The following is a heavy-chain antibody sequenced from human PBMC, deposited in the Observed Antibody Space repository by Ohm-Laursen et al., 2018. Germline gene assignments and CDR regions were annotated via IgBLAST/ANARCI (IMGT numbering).Heavy chain of an antibody. J-gene: IGHJ4*02. CDR1: GFSVSSNY. Sequence: SLRLSCTAPGFSVSSNYMSWVRQAPGKGLEWVSVIYSGGSTYYADSVKGRFTISRDNSKNTLYLQMNSLRAEDTAVYYCAVENLDYWGQGTLVTVSS. V-gene: IGHV3-53*01. D-gene: IGHD1-14*01. CDR3: AVENLDY. CDR2: IYSGGST.